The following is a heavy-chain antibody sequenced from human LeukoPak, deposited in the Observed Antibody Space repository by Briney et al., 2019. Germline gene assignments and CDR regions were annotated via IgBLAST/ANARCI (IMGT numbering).Heavy chain of an antibody. CDR1: GFTFSSYW. Sequence: GGSLRLACAVSGFTFSSYWMSWVRQAPGKGLEWVANIKQDGSEKYYVDSVKGRFTISRDNAKNSLYLQMNSLRAEDTAVYYCARDIWVAAAAPFDYWGQGTLVTVSS. CDR3: ARDIWVAAAAPFDY. D-gene: IGHD6-13*01. V-gene: IGHV3-7*01. J-gene: IGHJ4*02. CDR2: IKQDGSEK.